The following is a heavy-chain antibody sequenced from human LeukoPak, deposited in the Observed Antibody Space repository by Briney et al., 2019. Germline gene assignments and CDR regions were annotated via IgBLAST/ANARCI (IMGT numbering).Heavy chain of an antibody. J-gene: IGHJ4*02. D-gene: IGHD5-18*01. CDR2: ITDSGYNT. CDR3: AKLTTVDTAMVSYN. Sequence: PGGSLRLSCAASGFTFSNYAMSWVRQAPGKGLEWVSAITDSGYNTYYADSVKGRFAISRDNSKSTLYLQMNSLRAEDTAVYYCAKLTTVDTAMVSYNWGQGNLVTVSS. V-gene: IGHV3-23*01. CDR1: GFTFSNYA.